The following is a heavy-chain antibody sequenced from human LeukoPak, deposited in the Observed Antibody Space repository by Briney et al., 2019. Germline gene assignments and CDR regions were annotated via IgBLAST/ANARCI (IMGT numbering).Heavy chain of an antibody. Sequence: SETLSLTCAVYGGSFSGFYWSWIRQPPGKGLEWIGDINHSGGTNYIPSLKSRVTISVDTSKNQFSLKLTSVTAADTAVYYCARDLGPDYDFWSGSSKWFDPWGQGTLVTVSS. J-gene: IGHJ5*02. CDR2: INHSGGT. V-gene: IGHV4-34*01. CDR1: GGSFSGFY. CDR3: ARDLGPDYDFWSGSSKWFDP. D-gene: IGHD3-3*01.